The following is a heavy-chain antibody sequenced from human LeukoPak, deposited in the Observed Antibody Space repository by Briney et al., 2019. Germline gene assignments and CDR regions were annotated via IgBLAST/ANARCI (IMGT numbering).Heavy chain of an antibody. CDR3: AKVPHYGDYAI. D-gene: IGHD4-17*01. CDR1: GLTFSGYA. CDR2: ISGSGGST. V-gene: IGHV3-23*01. Sequence: GGSLRLSCAASGLTFSGYAMSWVRQAPGKGLEWVSAISGSGGSTYYADSVKGRFTISRDNSKNTLYLQMNSLRAEDTAVYYCAKVPHYGDYAIWGQGTMVTVSS. J-gene: IGHJ3*02.